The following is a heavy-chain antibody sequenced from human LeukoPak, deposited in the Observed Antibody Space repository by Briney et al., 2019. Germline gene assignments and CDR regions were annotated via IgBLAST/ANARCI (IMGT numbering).Heavy chain of an antibody. J-gene: IGHJ4*02. CDR2: IRYDGSNK. V-gene: IGHV3-30*02. D-gene: IGHD2-2*02. CDR3: ASSRGYQLLYGEDFDY. Sequence: GGSLRLSCAASGFTFSSYGMHWVRQAPGKGLEWVAFIRYDGSNKYYADSVKGRFTISRDNSKNTLYLQMNSLRAEDTAAYYCASSRGYQLLYGEDFDYWGQGTLVTVSS. CDR1: GFTFSSYG.